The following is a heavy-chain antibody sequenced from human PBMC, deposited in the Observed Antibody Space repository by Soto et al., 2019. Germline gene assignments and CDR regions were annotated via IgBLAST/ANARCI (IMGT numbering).Heavy chain of an antibody. J-gene: IGHJ4*02. CDR1: GASISSGTFY. V-gene: IGHV4-39*07. CDR2: IYYDGST. D-gene: IGHD2-8*01. CDR3: ARASTALMVYTFDY. Sequence: PSETLSLTCTVSGASISSGTFYWGWIRQPPGKGLESIANIYYDGSTYYNPSLKSRVTISVDTSKNQFSLKLSSVTAADTAVYYCARASTALMVYTFDYWGQGTLVTVSS.